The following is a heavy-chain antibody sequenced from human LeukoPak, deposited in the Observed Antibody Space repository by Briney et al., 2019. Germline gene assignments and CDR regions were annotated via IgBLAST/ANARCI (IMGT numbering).Heavy chain of an antibody. CDR3: ARGPPYYDFWSGNNWFDP. V-gene: IGHV4-4*07. Sequence: PSETLSLTCTVSGGSISSYYWSWIRQPAGKGLEWIGRMYTSGSTNYNPSLKSRVTMSVDTSKNQFSLKLSSVTAADTAVYYCARGPPYYDFWSGNNWFDPWGQGTLVTVSS. CDR1: GGSISSYY. J-gene: IGHJ5*02. D-gene: IGHD3-3*01. CDR2: MYTSGST.